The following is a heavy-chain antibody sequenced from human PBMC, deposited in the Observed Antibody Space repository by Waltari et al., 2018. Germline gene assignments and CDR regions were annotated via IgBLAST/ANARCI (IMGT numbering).Heavy chain of an antibody. V-gene: IGHV3-73*01. Sequence: EVQVVESGGGLVQPGGSLKLSCATSGFSFSGSSIPWVRQTSGKGREWVGRIRREPYNYATAYSAAVKGRFTISRDDSKNTAFLQMNSLMTEDTAVYYCSGGEVTGTDFWGQGTLVTVSS. J-gene: IGHJ4*02. CDR2: IRREPYNYAT. D-gene: IGHD6-19*01. CDR3: SGGEVTGTDF. CDR1: GFSFSGSS.